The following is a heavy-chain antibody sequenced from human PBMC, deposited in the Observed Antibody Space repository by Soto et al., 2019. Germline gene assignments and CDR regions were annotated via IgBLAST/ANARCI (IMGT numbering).Heavy chain of an antibody. CDR3: ARHRYNDIRGGYWSSPCCYVDRWLDP. V-gene: IGHV5-51*01. D-gene: IGHD2-2*01. CDR2: IYPGDSDT. CDR1: GYSFTSCW. J-gene: IGHJ5*02. Sequence: VESLKISCKGSGYSFTSCWIGWVRQMPGKGLEWMGIIYPGDSDTRYSPSFQGQVTISADKSISTAYLQWSSLKASDTAMYYCARHRYNDIRGGYWSSPCCYVDRWLDPWGKGTLVTVPS.